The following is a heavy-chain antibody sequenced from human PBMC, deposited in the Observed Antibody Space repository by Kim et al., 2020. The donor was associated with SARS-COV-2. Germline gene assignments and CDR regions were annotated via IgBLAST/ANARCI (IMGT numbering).Heavy chain of an antibody. J-gene: IGHJ5*02. CDR3: ARHYDFWSGADNWFDP. V-gene: IGHV4-39*01. CDR1: GGSISSSSYY. Sequence: SETLSLTCTVSGGSISSSSYYWGWIRQPPGKGLEWIGSIYFSGSTYYNPSLKSRVTISVDTSKNQFSLKLSSVTAADTAVYYCARHYDFWSGADNWFDPWGQGTLVTVSS. D-gene: IGHD3-3*01. CDR2: IYFSGST.